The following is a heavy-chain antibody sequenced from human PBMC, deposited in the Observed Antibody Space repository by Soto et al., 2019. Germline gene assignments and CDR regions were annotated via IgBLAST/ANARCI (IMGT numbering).Heavy chain of an antibody. V-gene: IGHV3-13*05. CDR3: ARAYLGRLPRRADYYYAMDV. D-gene: IGHD1-26*01. CDR2: LGAADDP. J-gene: IGHJ6*02. CDR1: GFTFRDYD. Sequence: EVKLVESGGGSVQPGESLRLSCAASGFTFRDYDMHWVRQPTGKGLEWVSGLGAADDPYYIASVNGRFSVSRDNAQNSLYLQMNNLRVEDTAVYFCARAYLGRLPRRADYYYAMDVWGRGTTVTVSS.